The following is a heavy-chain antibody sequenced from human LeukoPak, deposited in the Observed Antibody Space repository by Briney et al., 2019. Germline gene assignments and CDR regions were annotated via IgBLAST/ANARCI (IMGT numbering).Heavy chain of an antibody. Sequence: GGSLRLSCAASGFTFSSYAMHWVRQAPGKGLEYVSAISSNGGSTYYANSVKGRFTISRDNSKNTLYLQMGSLRAEDMAVYYCAKDPYEGRATIGYYYYKQMDVWGKGTMVTVSS. J-gene: IGHJ6*04. V-gene: IGHV3-64*01. CDR1: GFTFSSYA. D-gene: IGHD3-16*01. CDR2: ISSNGGST. CDR3: AKDPYEGRATIGYYYYKQMDV.